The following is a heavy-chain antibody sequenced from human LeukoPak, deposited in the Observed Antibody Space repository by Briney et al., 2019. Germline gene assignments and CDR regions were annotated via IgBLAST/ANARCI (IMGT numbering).Heavy chain of an antibody. CDR1: GYTFTGYY. V-gene: IGHV1-2*02. D-gene: IGHD2-21*02. Sequence: ASVKVSCKGSGYTFTGYYMHWVRQAPGQGLEWMGWINPNSGGTNYAQKFQGRVTMTRDTSISTAYMELSRLRSDDTAVYYCARDGAYCGGDCSSFTYYYYYMDVWGKGTTVTISS. CDR2: INPNSGGT. CDR3: ARDGAYCGGDCSSFTYYYYYMDV. J-gene: IGHJ6*03.